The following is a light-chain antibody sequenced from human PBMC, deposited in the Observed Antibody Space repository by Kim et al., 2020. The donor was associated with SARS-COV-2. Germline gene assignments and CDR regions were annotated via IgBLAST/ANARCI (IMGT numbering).Light chain of an antibody. V-gene: IGKV3-11*01. Sequence: SPGERATLSCRASQSVSSYLAWYQQKPGQAPRRLIYDASNRATGIPARFSGSGSGTDFTLTISSLEPEDFAVYYCQQRSNWPLTFGGGTKVDIK. CDR2: DAS. J-gene: IGKJ4*01. CDR1: QSVSSY. CDR3: QQRSNWPLT.